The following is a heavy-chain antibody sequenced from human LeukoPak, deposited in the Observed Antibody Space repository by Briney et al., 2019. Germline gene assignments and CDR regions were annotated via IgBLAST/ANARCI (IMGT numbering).Heavy chain of an antibody. D-gene: IGHD3-9*01. CDR2: IYTSGST. CDR1: GGSISSYY. J-gene: IGHJ6*03. CDR3: ARDGPDYDILTGYYHLYYYYMDV. V-gene: IGHV4-4*07. Sequence: SETLSLTCRVSGGSISSYYWSWIRQPAGKGLEWIGRIYTSGSTNYNPSLKSRVTMSVDTSKNQFSLKLSSVTAADTAVYYCARDGPDYDILTGYYHLYYYYMDVWGKGTTVTVSS.